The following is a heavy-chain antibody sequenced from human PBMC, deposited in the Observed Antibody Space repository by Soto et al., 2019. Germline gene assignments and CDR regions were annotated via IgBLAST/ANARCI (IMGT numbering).Heavy chain of an antibody. CDR3: ARKSDSSPVPEADGV. CDR1: GFSVGSNS. J-gene: IGHJ4*02. D-gene: IGHD2-8*01. Sequence: EVQLVETGGGLIQPGGSLRLSCAASGFSVGSNSMTWVRQSPGKGLEWVSLIYSNGDTDYADSVKGRFSISRDNFKITLYLQMNNLRAEDTAVYHCARKSDSSPVPEADGVWGRGTLVTVSS. V-gene: IGHV3-53*02. CDR2: IYSNGDT.